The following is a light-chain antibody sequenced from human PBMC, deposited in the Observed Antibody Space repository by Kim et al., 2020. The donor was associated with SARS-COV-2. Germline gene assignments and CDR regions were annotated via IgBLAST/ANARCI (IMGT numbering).Light chain of an antibody. Sequence: EIVLTQSPGTLSWSPGERATLSCRASQSVSSSYLAWYQQKPGQAPRLLIYSTSSRATGIPDRFSGSGSGTDFTLTISRLEPEDFAVYYCQQYGSSPLTFGGGTKVDIK. V-gene: IGKV3-20*01. CDR3: QQYGSSPLT. CDR1: QSVSSSY. J-gene: IGKJ4*01. CDR2: STS.